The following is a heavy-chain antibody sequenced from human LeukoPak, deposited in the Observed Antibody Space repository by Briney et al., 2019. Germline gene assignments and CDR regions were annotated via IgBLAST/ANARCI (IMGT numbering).Heavy chain of an antibody. CDR2: FDPEDGET. CDR1: GYTLTELS. J-gene: IGHJ4*02. Sequence: GASVKVSCKVSGYTLTELSMHWVRQAPGKGLEWMGGFDPEDGETIYAQKFQGRVTMTEDTSTDTAYMELSSLRSEDTAVYYCATVGDRWGPFDYWGQGTLVTVSS. D-gene: IGHD7-27*01. CDR3: ATVGDRWGPFDY. V-gene: IGHV1-24*01.